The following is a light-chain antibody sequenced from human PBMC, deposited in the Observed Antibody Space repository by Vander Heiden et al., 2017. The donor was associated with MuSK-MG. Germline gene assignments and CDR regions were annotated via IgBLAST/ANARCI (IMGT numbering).Light chain of an antibody. CDR2: DVS. CDR3: SSYAANGHVI. CDR1: SSDIGGYDF. Sequence: QSALTQPASVSGSPGPSITISCTGTSSDIGGYDFVSWYQQHPGKAPKVMIYDVSSRPSGISDRFSGSKSGNTASLTISGLQVEDEADYYCSSYAANGHVIFGGGTKMTVL. J-gene: IGLJ2*01. V-gene: IGLV2-14*03.